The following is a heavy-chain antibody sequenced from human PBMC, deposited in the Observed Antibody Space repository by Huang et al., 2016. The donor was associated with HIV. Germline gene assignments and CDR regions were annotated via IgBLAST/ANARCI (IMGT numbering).Heavy chain of an antibody. CDR3: ARGSLEYSVSSSLDY. D-gene: IGHD4-4*01. CDR1: GGPFRSYS. CDR2: LRRGYDSP. Sequence: QVQLLQSGAEVKKPGSSVKVSCKASGGPFRSYSIAWVRQAPGQGLEWMVSLRRGYDSPKFAQKLQGIVRVTADESTSTVYMEVRDLRPDDTAVYFCARGSLEYSVSSSLDYWGQGTHVTVSS. J-gene: IGHJ4*02. V-gene: IGHV1-69*13.